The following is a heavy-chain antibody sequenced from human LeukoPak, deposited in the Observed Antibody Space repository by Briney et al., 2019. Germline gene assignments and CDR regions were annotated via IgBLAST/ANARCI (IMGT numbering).Heavy chain of an antibody. CDR3: AREHDYVWGSYRHYFDY. Sequence: SVKVSCKASGYTFTSYGISWVRQAPGQGLEWMGWIIPILGIANYAQKFQGRVTITADKSTSTAYMELSSLRSEDTAVYYCAREHDYVWGSYRHYFDYWGQGTLVTVSS. D-gene: IGHD3-16*02. CDR1: GYTFTSYG. CDR2: IIPILGIA. V-gene: IGHV1-69*10. J-gene: IGHJ4*02.